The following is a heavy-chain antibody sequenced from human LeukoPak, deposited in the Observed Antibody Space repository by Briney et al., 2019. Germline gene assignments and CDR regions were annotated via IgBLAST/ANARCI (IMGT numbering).Heavy chain of an antibody. CDR2: ITAYYGNT. J-gene: IGHJ4*02. CDR1: GYTFTSYG. CDR3: VTVEYFDY. V-gene: IGHV1-18*01. Sequence: GASVKVSCKASGYTFTSYGISWVRQAPGQGLEWMGWITAYYGNTNYAQKLQGRVTMTTDTSTSTAYMELRSLRSDDTAVYYCVTVEYFDYWGQGTLVTVSS. D-gene: IGHD4-23*01.